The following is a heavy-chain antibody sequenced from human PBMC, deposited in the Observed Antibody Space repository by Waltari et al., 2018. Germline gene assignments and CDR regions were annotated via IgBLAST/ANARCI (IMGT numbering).Heavy chain of an antibody. Sequence: EVQLVESGGGVVRPGGSLRLSCAASGFSFDGHGMSRVRQAPGKGLEWVSGINWIGDSTGYADSVKGRFTISRDNAKNSLYLQMNSLRAEDTALYYCARSQEQWLVHFDSWGQGTLVTVSS. D-gene: IGHD6-19*01. CDR1: GFSFDGHG. CDR3: ARSQEQWLVHFDS. CDR2: INWIGDST. J-gene: IGHJ4*02. V-gene: IGHV3-20*04.